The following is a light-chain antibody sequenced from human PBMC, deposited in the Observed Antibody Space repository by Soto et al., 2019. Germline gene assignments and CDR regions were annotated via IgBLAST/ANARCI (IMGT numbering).Light chain of an antibody. CDR1: QGIAGW. V-gene: IGKV1-12*01. Sequence: DIQMTQSPSSVSASVGDRITITCRASQGIAGWLAWYQQKPGKAPTLLIYAASSLQSGVPSRFSGSGSGTDFTLTISSLQPEDFATYYCQQANSSPYTFGQGTKLEI. J-gene: IGKJ2*01. CDR2: AAS. CDR3: QQANSSPYT.